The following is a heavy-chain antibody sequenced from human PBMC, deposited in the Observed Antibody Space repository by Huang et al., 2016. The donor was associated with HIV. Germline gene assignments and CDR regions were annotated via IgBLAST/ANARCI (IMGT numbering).Heavy chain of an antibody. CDR1: GFTFSSYG. CDR3: AKGGSAAAVLDF. D-gene: IGHD6-13*01. J-gene: IGHJ4*02. CDR2: ISYDGKTK. V-gene: IGHV3-30*18. Sequence: QVQLVESGGGVVQPGRSLRIFCAAAGFTFSSYGMHWVRQAPGKGLEWVAVISYDGKTKYNADSVKGRFSISRDNSKTTVYLQLNSLRVEDTAVYYCAKGGSAAAVLDFWGQGTLVTVSS.